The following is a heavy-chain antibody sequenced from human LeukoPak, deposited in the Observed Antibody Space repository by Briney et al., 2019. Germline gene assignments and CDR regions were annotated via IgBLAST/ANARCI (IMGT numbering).Heavy chain of an antibody. D-gene: IGHD1-26*01. CDR1: AFTFSSYW. Sequence: PGGSLRLSCATSAFTFSSYWMHWVRQAPGKGLEWVSVIYSGGSTYYADSVKGRFTISRDNSKNTLHLQMNSLRAEDTAVYYCARDGVGAGFFDYWGQGTLVTVSS. V-gene: IGHV3-53*01. J-gene: IGHJ4*02. CDR2: IYSGGST. CDR3: ARDGVGAGFFDY.